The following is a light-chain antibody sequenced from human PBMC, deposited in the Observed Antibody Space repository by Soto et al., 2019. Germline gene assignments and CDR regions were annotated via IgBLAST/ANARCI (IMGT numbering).Light chain of an antibody. CDR3: SSYRTSSTAVL. J-gene: IGLJ2*01. V-gene: IGLV2-14*01. CDR1: SSDVGGYNY. CDR2: DVS. Sequence: QSVLTQPASVSGSPGQSIAISCTGTSSDVGGYNYVSWYQQHPGKAPKLMIYDVSNRPSGVSDRFSGSKSGNTASLTISGLPAEDEADYYCSSYRTSSTAVLFGGGTKLTVL.